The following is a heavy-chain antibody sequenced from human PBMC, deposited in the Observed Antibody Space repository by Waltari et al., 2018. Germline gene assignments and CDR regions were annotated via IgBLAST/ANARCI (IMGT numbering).Heavy chain of an antibody. V-gene: IGHV1-69*04. CDR3: ARTVTPGDYYYYYMDV. CDR1: GGTFRSYA. Sequence: QVQLVQSGAEVKKPGSSVKVSCKASGGTFRSYAISWVRQAPGQGLEWMGGIIPMLGITNYAHKFQGKVTVTADESTSTAYMELRSLRSEDTAVYYCARTVTPGDYYYYYMDVRGKGTTVTVSS. CDR2: IIPMLGIT. D-gene: IGHD4-17*01. J-gene: IGHJ6*03.